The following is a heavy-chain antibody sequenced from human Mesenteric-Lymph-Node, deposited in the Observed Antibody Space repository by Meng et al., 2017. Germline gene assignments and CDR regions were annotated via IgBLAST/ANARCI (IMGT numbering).Heavy chain of an antibody. D-gene: IGHD6-6*01. CDR2: ISGTSGTI. Sequence: GESLKISCAASGFTFSSYEMNWVRQAPGKGLEFVSYISGTSGTIYYADSVRGRFTISRDNTKNSLYLQMNSLRAEDTALYSWARKSVDDDSSSRAFDIWGQGTMVTVSS. CDR3: ARKSVDDDSSSRAFDI. J-gene: IGHJ3*02. V-gene: IGHV3-48*03. CDR1: GFTFSSYE.